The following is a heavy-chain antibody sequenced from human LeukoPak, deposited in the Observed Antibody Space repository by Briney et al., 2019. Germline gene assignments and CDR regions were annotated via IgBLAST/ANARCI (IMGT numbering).Heavy chain of an antibody. CDR3: AKATTGYSSSAAIDY. J-gene: IGHJ4*02. D-gene: IGHD6-13*01. Sequence: GRSLRLSCAASGFTFSSYAIHWVRQAPGKGLEWVSAISGSGGSTYYADSVKGRFTISRDNSKNTLYLQMNSLRAEDTAVYYCAKATTGYSSSAAIDYWGQGTLVTVSS. V-gene: IGHV3-23*01. CDR1: GFTFSSYA. CDR2: ISGSGGST.